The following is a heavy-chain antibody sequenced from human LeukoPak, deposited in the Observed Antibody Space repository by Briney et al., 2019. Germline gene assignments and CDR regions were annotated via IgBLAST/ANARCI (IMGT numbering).Heavy chain of an antibody. CDR1: GGSISSYY. D-gene: IGHD1-26*01. V-gene: IGHV4-59*01. J-gene: IGHJ4*02. Sequence: SETLSLTCTVSGGSISSYYWSWIRQPPGKGLEWIGYIYYSGSTNYNPSLKSRVTISVDTSKNQFSLKLSSGTAADTAVYYCARREGYGATYFDYWGQGTLVTVSS. CDR2: IYYSGST. CDR3: ARREGYGATYFDY.